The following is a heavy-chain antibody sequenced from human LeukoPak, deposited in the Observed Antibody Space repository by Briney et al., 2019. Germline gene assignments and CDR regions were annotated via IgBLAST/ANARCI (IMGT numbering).Heavy chain of an antibody. CDR1: GGTFSSYA. D-gene: IGHD3-3*01. V-gene: IGHV1-69*04. CDR2: IIPILGIA. CDR3: AKDLAYYDFWSGYSDAFDI. Sequence: SVKLSCKASGGTFSSYAISWVRQAPGQGLEWMGRIIPILGIANYAQKFQGRVTITADKSTSTDYMELSSMRSEDTAVYYCAKDLAYYDFWSGYSDAFDIWGQGTMVTVSS. J-gene: IGHJ3*02.